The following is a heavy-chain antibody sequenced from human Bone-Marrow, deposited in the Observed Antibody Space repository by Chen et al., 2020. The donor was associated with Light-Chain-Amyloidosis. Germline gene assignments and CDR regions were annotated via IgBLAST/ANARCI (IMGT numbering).Heavy chain of an antibody. V-gene: IGHV4-34*01. CDR3: ARNGHYSIDS. CDR1: GGSFCAYY. J-gene: IGHJ4*02. D-gene: IGHD2-15*01. Sequence: QVQLQQWGAGLLKPSETLSLTCAVYGGSFCAYYWSWVRQPPGKGLEWIGEVTHTGSTSYNPSVESRVTMSLDISKNQFSLKLTSVTAADTAVYYCARNGHYSIDSWGQGTLVTVSS. CDR2: VTHTGST.